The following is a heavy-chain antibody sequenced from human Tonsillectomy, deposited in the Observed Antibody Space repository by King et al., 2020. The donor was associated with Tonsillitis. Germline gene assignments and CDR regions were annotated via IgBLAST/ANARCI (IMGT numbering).Heavy chain of an antibody. CDR3: ARAWTVGGYSLFDY. J-gene: IGHJ4*02. V-gene: IGHV4-4*02. CDR2: IYHSGST. Sequence: QLQESGPGLVKPSGTLFLTCAVSGGSISSSNWWSWVRQPPGKGLEWIGEIYHSGSTNYNPSLKSRVTISVDKSKNQFSLKLSSVTAADTAVYYCARAWTVGGYSLFDYWGQGTLVTVSS. D-gene: IGHD2-21*01. CDR1: GGSISSSNW.